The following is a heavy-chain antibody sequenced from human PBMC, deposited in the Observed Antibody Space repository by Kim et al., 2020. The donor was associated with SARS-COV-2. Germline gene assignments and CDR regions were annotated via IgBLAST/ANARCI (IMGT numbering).Heavy chain of an antibody. Sequence: VKGRFTISRDNSKKTLYRQMNSLRAEDTAVYYCARGKGKLEWELLASFDYWGQGTLVTVSS. D-gene: IGHD1-26*01. J-gene: IGHJ4*02. V-gene: IGHV3-30*07. CDR3: ARGKGKLEWELLASFDY.